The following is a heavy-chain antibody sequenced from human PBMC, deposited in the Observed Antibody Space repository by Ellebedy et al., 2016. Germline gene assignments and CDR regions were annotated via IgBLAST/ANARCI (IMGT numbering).Heavy chain of an antibody. CDR3: ARAFSSVEYFFYMDV. CDR1: GFTFRNNA. J-gene: IGHJ6*03. V-gene: IGHV3-30*03. CDR2: ISYDGRTQ. Sequence: GGSLRLXCAASGFTFRNNAMSWVRQAPGKGLEWLAVISYDGRTQHYAESVKGRFTISRDNSKNALYMQLNSLRVEDTAVYYCARAFSSVEYFFYMDVWGKGTTVTVSS.